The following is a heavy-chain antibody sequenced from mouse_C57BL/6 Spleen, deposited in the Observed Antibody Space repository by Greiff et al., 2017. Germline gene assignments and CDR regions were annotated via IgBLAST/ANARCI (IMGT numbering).Heavy chain of an antibody. CDR3: ARQEGSLIYYYGFDY. V-gene: IGHV1-62-2*01. CDR1: GYTFTEYT. J-gene: IGHJ2*01. CDR2: FYPGSGSI. D-gene: IGHD1-1*01. Sequence: QVQLQQSGAELAKPGASVKLSCKASGYTFTEYTIHWVKQRSGQGLEWIGWFYPGSGSIKYNEKFKDKATLTADKSSSTVYMELSSMTSEDSTVYFWARQEGSLIYYYGFDYWGQGTTVTVSS.